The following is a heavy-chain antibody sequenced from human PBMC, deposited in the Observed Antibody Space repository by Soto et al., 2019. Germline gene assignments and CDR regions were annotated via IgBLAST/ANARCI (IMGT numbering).Heavy chain of an antibody. CDR2: IYPGDSDT. J-gene: IGHJ4*02. D-gene: IGHD2-15*01. V-gene: IGHV5-51*01. Sequence: GESLKISCKGSGYSFTSYWIGWLRQVPGKGLEWMGIIYPGDSDTRYSPSFQGQVTISADKSISTAYLQWSSLKASDTAMYYCARRPQVVAATPGFNKGVTESDYWGQGTRGTVSS. CDR3: ARRPQVVAATPGFNKGVTESDY. CDR1: GYSFTSYW.